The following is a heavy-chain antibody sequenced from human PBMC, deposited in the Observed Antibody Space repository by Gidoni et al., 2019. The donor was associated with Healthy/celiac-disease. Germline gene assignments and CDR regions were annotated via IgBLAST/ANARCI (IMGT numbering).Heavy chain of an antibody. CDR2: IYYSGST. CDR1: GGSISSSSYY. J-gene: IGHJ4*02. D-gene: IGHD3-9*01. V-gene: IGHV4-39*01. Sequence: QLQLQESGPGLVKPSETLSLTCTVPGGSISSSSYYWGWIRQPPGKGLEWIGSIYYSGSTYYNPSLKSRVTISVDTSKNQFSLKLSSVTAADTAVYYCAAPRSGYYNVDYWGQGTLVTVSS. CDR3: AAPRSGYYNVDY.